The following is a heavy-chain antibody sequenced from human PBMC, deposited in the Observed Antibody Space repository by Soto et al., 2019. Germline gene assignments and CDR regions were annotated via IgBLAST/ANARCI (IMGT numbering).Heavy chain of an antibody. CDR1: GGSIGSSNG. J-gene: IGHJ4*02. CDR3: ARDSYDSSGYSFDY. CDR2: IYHSGST. Sequence: SETLSLTCAVSGGSIGSSNGWSWVRQPPGKGLEWIGEIYHSGSTNYNPSLKSRVTISVDKSKNQFSLKLSSVTAADTAVYYCARDSYDSSGYSFDYWGQGTLVTVSS. V-gene: IGHV4-4*02. D-gene: IGHD3-22*01.